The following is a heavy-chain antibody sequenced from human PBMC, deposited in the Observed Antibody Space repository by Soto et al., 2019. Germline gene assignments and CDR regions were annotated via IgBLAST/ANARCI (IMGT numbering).Heavy chain of an antibody. V-gene: IGHV4-59*08. CDR3: GRQCPVVFGEFMPAPYYYYGMDV. D-gene: IGHD3-16*01. Sequence: SETLSLTCTVSGGSISSYYWSWIRQPPGRGLERIGYIYYSGSTNYNPSLKSRVTISVDTSKNQFSLKLSSVTAADTAVYYSGRQCPVVFGEFMPAPYYYYGMDVWGQGTTVTVSS. CDR1: GGSISSYY. CDR2: IYYSGST. J-gene: IGHJ6*02.